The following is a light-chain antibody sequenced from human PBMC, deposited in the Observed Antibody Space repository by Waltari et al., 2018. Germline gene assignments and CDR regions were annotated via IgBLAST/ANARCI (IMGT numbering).Light chain of an antibody. V-gene: IGLV1-44*01. CDR1: DSNIARNS. J-gene: IGLJ3*02. CDR2: RNN. Sequence: QSVLTQPPPASGTPGQTVTISCSGGDSNIARNSVHWYQKFPGAAPKLLIFRNNQRPSGVPDRFSGSKSGTSASLAISGLQSEDESDYFCAAWDDSRNGWVFGEGTKVAVL. CDR3: AAWDDSRNGWV.